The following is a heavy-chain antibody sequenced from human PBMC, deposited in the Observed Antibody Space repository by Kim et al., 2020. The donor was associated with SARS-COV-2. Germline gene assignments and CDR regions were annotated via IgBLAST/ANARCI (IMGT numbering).Heavy chain of an antibody. V-gene: IGHV4-59*09. CDR2: T. Sequence: TNYNPSLKSRVTISVDTSKNQFSLKLSSVTAADTAVYYCARGDSSSWYVYWGQGTLVTVSS. D-gene: IGHD6-13*01. CDR3: ARGDSSSWYVY. J-gene: IGHJ4*02.